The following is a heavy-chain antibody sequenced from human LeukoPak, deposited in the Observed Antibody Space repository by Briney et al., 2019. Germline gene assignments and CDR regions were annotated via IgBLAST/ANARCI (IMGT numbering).Heavy chain of an antibody. CDR1: GGSISGASYF. D-gene: IGHD3-22*01. J-gene: IGHJ3*01. CDR3: AKAGVRYSDSSALYAFDF. CDR2: LYYSGST. V-gene: IGHV4-39*01. Sequence: SETLSLTCTVSGGSISGASYFWGWIRQPPGKGLEWIGTLYYSGSTYYSASLKSRVTMSGDTSRNQFSLRLSSVNAADTAAYYCAKAGVRYSDSSALYAFDFWGPGTMVTVSS.